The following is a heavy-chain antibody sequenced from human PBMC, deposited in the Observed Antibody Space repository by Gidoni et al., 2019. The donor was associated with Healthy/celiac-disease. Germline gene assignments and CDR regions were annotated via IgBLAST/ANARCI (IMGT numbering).Heavy chain of an antibody. D-gene: IGHD1-26*01. V-gene: IGHV3-48*03. J-gene: IGHJ4*02. CDR2: ISSSGSTI. CDR1: GFTFSSYE. Sequence: EVQLVESGGGLVQPGGSLRLSCAASGFTFSSYEMNWVRQAPGKGLGWVSYISSSGSTIYYADSVKGRFTISRDNAKNSLYLQMNSLRAEDTAVYYCARDGPSEWELPFDYWGQGTLVTVSS. CDR3: ARDGPSEWELPFDY.